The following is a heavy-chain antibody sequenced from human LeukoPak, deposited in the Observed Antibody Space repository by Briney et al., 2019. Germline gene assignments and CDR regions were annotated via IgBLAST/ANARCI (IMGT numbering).Heavy chain of an antibody. J-gene: IGHJ4*02. CDR1: GGTFSSYA. V-gene: IGHV1-69*06. D-gene: IGHD2-2*01. CDR3: ARERGCSSASCPYYFDY. CDR2: IIPIFGTA. Sequence: SVKVSCKASGGTFSSYAISWVRQAPGQGLEWMGGIIPIFGTANYAQKFQGRVTITADKSTSTAYMELSSLRSEDTAVYYCARERGCSSASCPYYFDYWGQGTLVTVPS.